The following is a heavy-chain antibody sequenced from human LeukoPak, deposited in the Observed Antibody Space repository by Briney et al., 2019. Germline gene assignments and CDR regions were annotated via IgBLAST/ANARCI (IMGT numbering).Heavy chain of an antibody. CDR3: ARVKYDILTGYYYMDV. J-gene: IGHJ6*03. Sequence: PSETLSLTCAVYGGSFSGYYWSWIRQPPGKGLEWIGEINHSGSTYYNASLESRVTISVDTSKNQFSLKLSSVTAADTAVYYCARVKYDILTGYYYMDVWGKGTTVTISS. CDR1: GGSFSGYY. D-gene: IGHD3-9*01. V-gene: IGHV4-34*01. CDR2: INHSGST.